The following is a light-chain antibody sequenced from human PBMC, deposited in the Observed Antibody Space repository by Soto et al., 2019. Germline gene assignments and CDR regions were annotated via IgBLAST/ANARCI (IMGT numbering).Light chain of an antibody. Sequence: SQMTQSPSSLSASVGDKVTITCRASQSISSWLAWYQQKPGKAPKLLIYDASSLESGVPSRFSGSGSGTEFTLTISSLQPDDFATYYCQQYNSYSEAFAQGAKVDI. V-gene: IGKV1-5*01. J-gene: IGKJ1*01. CDR3: QQYNSYSEA. CDR2: DAS. CDR1: QSISSW.